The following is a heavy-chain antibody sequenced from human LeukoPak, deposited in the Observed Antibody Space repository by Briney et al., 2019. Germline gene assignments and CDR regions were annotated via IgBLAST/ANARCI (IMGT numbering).Heavy chain of an antibody. D-gene: IGHD3-22*01. Sequence: GASVKVSCKASGGTFSSYAISWVRQAPGQGLECMGGIIPIFGTANYAQKFQGRVTITADESTSTAYMELSSLRSEDTAVYYCARESTYDSSSAYFDYWGQGTLVTVSS. CDR3: ARESTYDSSSAYFDY. J-gene: IGHJ4*02. V-gene: IGHV1-69*13. CDR1: GGTFSSYA. CDR2: IIPIFGTA.